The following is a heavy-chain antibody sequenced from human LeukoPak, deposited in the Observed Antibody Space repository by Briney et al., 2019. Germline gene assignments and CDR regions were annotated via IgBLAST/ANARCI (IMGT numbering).Heavy chain of an antibody. V-gene: IGHV3-30-3*01. J-gene: IGHJ4*02. CDR3: ASRYDASGYRYFDF. CDR2: ISYDGSNK. Sequence: GGSLRLSCAASGFTSSRYAMHGVRQAPGKGLEWVAVISYDGSNKYYADSVKGRFTISRDSSKNTLYLQMNSLRAEDTAVYYCASRYDASGYRYFDFRGQGTLVTVSS. D-gene: IGHD3-22*01. CDR1: GFTSSRYA.